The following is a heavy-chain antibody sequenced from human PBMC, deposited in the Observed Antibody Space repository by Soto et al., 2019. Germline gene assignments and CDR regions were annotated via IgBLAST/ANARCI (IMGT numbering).Heavy chain of an antibody. V-gene: IGHV4-4*07. Sequence: SETLSLTCTASGGSISSYYWSWIRQPAGKGLEWIGRIYTSGSTNYNPSLKSRVTMSVDTSKNQFSLKLSSVTAADTAVYYCARGSTPFYDYDKAPLGVLKTKDYFDYWGQGTLVTVSS. CDR1: GGSISSYY. D-gene: IGHD3-22*01. CDR3: ARGSTPFYDYDKAPLGVLKTKDYFDY. J-gene: IGHJ4*02. CDR2: IYTSGST.